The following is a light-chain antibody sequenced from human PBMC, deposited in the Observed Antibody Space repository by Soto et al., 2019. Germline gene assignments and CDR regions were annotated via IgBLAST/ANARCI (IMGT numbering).Light chain of an antibody. CDR1: QDISNS. J-gene: IGKJ5*01. CDR2: DAS. Sequence: DIQMTQSPSSLSASVGDRVTITCQASQDISNSLNWYQQRPGKAPNLLIYDASNLETGVPSRFSGSGSGTDFTLTISSLEPEDFAVYYCQQRSNWPITFGQGTRLEIK. V-gene: IGKV1-33*01. CDR3: QQRSNWPIT.